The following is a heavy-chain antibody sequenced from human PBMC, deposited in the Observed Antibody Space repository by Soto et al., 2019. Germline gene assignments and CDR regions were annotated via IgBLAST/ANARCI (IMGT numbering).Heavy chain of an antibody. Sequence: ASVKVSCKASGYTFTGYYMHCVRQAPGQGLEWMGWINPNSGGTNYAQKFQGRVTMTRDTSISTAYMELSRLRSGDTAVYYCARELNGDYYGGMDVWGQGTTVTVSS. J-gene: IGHJ6*02. CDR2: INPNSGGT. CDR1: GYTFTGYY. V-gene: IGHV1-2*02. D-gene: IGHD4-17*01. CDR3: ARELNGDYYGGMDV.